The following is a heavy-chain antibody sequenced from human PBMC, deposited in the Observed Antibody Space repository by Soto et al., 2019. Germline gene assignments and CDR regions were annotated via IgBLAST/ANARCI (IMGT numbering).Heavy chain of an antibody. CDR3: AKGSGWSTPYYYYYGMDV. Sequence: PGGSLRLSCAASGFTFSSYAMSWVRQAPGKGLEWVSAISGSGGSTYYADSVKGRFTISRDNSKNTLYLQMNSLRAEDTAVYYCAKGSGWSTPYYYYYGMDVWGQGTTVTVSS. CDR1: GFTFSSYA. V-gene: IGHV3-23*01. CDR2: ISGSGGST. J-gene: IGHJ6*02. D-gene: IGHD6-19*01.